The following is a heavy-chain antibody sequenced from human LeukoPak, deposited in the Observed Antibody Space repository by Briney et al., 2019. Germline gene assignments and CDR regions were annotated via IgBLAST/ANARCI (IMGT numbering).Heavy chain of an antibody. J-gene: IGHJ4*02. D-gene: IGHD1-7*01. V-gene: IGHV3-21*01. Sequence: GGSLRLSCAASGFTFSSYSMNWVRQAPGKGLEWVSSISSSSSYIYYADSVKGRFTISRDNAKNSLYLQMNSLRAEDTAVYYCASWYAGTNTFDYWGQGTLVTVSS. CDR3: ASWYAGTNTFDY. CDR2: ISSSSSYI. CDR1: GFTFSSYS.